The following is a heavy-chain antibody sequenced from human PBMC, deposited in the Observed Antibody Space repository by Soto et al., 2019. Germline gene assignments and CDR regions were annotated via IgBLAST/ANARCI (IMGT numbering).Heavy chain of an antibody. Sequence: QVQLVQSGAEVKKPGASVKVSCKASGYTFTGYYMHWVRQAPGQGLEWMGWINLNSGGTNYAQKFQGRVALTRDTSISASYMELSRLRSDDTAVFYCARANTVTTDFDYWGQGTLVTVSS. CDR3: ARANTVTTDFDY. CDR1: GYTFTGYY. V-gene: IGHV1-2*02. J-gene: IGHJ4*02. D-gene: IGHD4-17*01. CDR2: INLNSGGT.